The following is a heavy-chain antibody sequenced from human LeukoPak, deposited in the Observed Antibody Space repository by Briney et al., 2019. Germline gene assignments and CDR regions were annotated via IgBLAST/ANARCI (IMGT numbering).Heavy chain of an antibody. CDR3: ARDKGYYYDSSGYYGYFDN. D-gene: IGHD3-22*01. J-gene: IGHJ4*02. Sequence: GGSLRLSCAASGFIFRTYGIHWVRQAPGKGLEWVAVIWYDGSKQYYADSEKGRFTISRDNSKNTLDLQMNSLRVEDTAVYYCARDKGYYYDSSGYYGYFDNWGQGALVTVSS. CDR2: IWYDGSKQ. CDR1: GFIFRTYG. V-gene: IGHV3-33*01.